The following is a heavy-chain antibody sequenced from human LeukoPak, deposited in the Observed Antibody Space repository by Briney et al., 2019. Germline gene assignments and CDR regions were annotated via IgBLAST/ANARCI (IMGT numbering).Heavy chain of an antibody. J-gene: IGHJ6*03. Sequence: PGGSLRLSCAASGFTFNDYEMTWVRQAPGKGLEWISYISSSGSITSHADSVKGRFTISRDNAKNSLYLQMNSLRAEDTAVYYCARGDRDLLDYYYYMDVWGKGTTVTISS. D-gene: IGHD3-3*01. CDR2: ISSSGSIT. V-gene: IGHV3-48*03. CDR3: ARGDRDLLDYYYYMDV. CDR1: GFTFNDYE.